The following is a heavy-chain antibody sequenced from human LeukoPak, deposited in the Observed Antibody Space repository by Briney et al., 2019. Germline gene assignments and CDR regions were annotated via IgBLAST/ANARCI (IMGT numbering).Heavy chain of an antibody. Sequence: GGSLRLSCAASGFTFSSYWMSWVRQAPGKGLEWVANIKQDGSEKYYVASVKGRFTISRDNAKNSLYLQMNSLRAEDTAVYYCAKDQTGYWAEFDDSGQGALVTVS. CDR3: AKDQTGYWAEFDD. CDR1: GFTFSSYW. D-gene: IGHD3-9*01. J-gene: IGHJ4*02. CDR2: IKQDGSEK. V-gene: IGHV3-7*03.